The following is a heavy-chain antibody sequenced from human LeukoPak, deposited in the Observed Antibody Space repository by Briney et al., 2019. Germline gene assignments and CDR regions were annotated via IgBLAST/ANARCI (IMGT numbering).Heavy chain of an antibody. CDR1: GFTFSSYA. CDR2: ISGSGGSK. Sequence: PGGSLRLSCAASGFTFSSYAMSWVRQAPGKGLEWVSGISGSGGSKYYADSVKGRFTISRDNSKNTVYLEVISLTDEDTAVYYCAKDDAWLRYGEWSQGTLVTVSS. D-gene: IGHD3-10*01. V-gene: IGHV3-23*01. CDR3: AKDDAWLRYGE. J-gene: IGHJ4*02.